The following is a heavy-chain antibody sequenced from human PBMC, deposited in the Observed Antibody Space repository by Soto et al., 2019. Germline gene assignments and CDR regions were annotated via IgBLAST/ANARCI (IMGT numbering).Heavy chain of an antibody. CDR2: IDPSDSYT. D-gene: IGHD1-20*01. V-gene: IGHV5-10-1*01. J-gene: IGHJ6*02. CDR3: ASLYINGMDV. CDR1: GYSITSYW. Sequence: PGDSLKISCKGSGYSITSYWISWVRQMPGKGLEWMGRIDPSDSYTNYSPSFQGHVTISADKSISTAYLQWSSLKASDTAMYYCASLYINGMDVWGQGTTVTVSS.